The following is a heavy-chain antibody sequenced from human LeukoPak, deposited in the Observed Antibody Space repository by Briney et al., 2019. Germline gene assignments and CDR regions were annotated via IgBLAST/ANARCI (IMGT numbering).Heavy chain of an antibody. CDR3: ARLRYYYASVDY. Sequence: SETLSLTCTVSGGSISSYYWSWIRQPPGKGLEWIGYINYSGSTNYNPSLKSRVTISVDTSKNQFSLKLTSVTAADTAVYYCARLRYYYASVDYWGQGTLVTVSS. J-gene: IGHJ4*02. CDR1: GGSISSYY. V-gene: IGHV4-59*08. D-gene: IGHD3-10*01. CDR2: INYSGST.